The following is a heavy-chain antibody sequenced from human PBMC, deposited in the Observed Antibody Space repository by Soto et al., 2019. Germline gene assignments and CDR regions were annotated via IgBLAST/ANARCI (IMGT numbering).Heavy chain of an antibody. CDR3: ARARIVAAGNIIDY. CDR1: GYSISGGYY. J-gene: IGHJ4*02. CDR2: IYHTGNT. V-gene: IGHV4-38-2*01. Sequence: PSETLSLTCAVSGYSISGGYYGGWIRQPPGKGLEWIGSIYHTGNTYYSPSLESRVTISVDTSKSHFSLRLTSVTAADTAVYYCARARIVAAGNIIDYWGQGNLVTVSS. D-gene: IGHD6-13*01.